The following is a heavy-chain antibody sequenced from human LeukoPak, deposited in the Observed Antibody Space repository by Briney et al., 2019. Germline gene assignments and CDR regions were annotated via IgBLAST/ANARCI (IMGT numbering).Heavy chain of an antibody. D-gene: IGHD3-10*01. CDR1: GGSISSSSYY. V-gene: IGHV4-39*01. J-gene: IGHJ6*03. CDR3: ASTEAGSGSLPTYYYYMDV. Sequence: SETLSLTCTVSGGSISSSSYYWGWIRQPPGKGLEWIGSIYYSGSTYYNPSLKSRVTISVDTSKNQFSLKLSSVTAADMAVYYCASTEAGSGSLPTYYYYMDVWGKGTTVTVSS. CDR2: IYYSGST.